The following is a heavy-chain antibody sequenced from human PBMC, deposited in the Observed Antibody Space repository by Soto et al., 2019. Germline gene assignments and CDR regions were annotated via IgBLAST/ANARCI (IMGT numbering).Heavy chain of an antibody. J-gene: IGHJ4*02. Sequence: ASVKVSCKASGYTFTTYPMHWVRQAPGRRLEWMGWINTGNGNTKYSQKFQGRVTITRDTSASTAYMEVSSLRSEDTAVYYCAKDGGFYYGDYWGQGTLVTVS. D-gene: IGHD3-22*01. CDR3: AKDGGFYYGDY. CDR2: INTGNGNT. CDR1: GYTFTTYP. V-gene: IGHV1-3*04.